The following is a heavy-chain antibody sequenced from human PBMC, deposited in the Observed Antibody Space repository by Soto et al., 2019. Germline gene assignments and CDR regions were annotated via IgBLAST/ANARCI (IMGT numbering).Heavy chain of an antibody. CDR1: GFTFSSYA. V-gene: IGHV3-30-3*01. J-gene: IGHJ6*02. CDR2: ISYGESNE. D-gene: IGHD2-2*01. CDR3: VRDLCQRWPYYYYYGMNV. Sequence: QVQLVESGGGVVQPERSLRLSCAASGFTFSSYAMHWVRQAPGKGLEWVAIISYGESNEYYADSVKGRFTISRDNSKKPLYLQMNSLRVEDSAVYFCVRDLCQRWPYYYYYGMNVWGRGTTVTVS.